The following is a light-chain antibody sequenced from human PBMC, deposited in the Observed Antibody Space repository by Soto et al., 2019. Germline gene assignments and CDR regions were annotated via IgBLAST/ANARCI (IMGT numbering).Light chain of an antibody. Sequence: EIEMTQSPATLSLAPGERATLSCRASQSVSSTYLAWYQEKPGQAPRPLIYGASTRATGIPARFSGSGSGTEFTLTISSLQSEDFAVYYCQQYNNWPPITFGQGTRLEIK. CDR2: GAS. CDR1: QSVSSTY. J-gene: IGKJ5*01. V-gene: IGKV3-15*01. CDR3: QQYNNWPPIT.